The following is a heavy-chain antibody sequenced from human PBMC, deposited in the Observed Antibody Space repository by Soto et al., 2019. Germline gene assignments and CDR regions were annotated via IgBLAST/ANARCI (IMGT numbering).Heavy chain of an antibody. Sequence: QVHVVESGGGVVQPGKSVRLSCAASGFTFSDYTFHWVRQAPGKWLDWVAVISFDGNNQYYTDSVKGRFTVSRDESKDTVTLLMNSLRPEDTGVYYCARDRISRTTGNYYYGMDVWGQGTTVTVS. CDR3: ARDRISRTTGNYYYGMDV. D-gene: IGHD1-7*01. J-gene: IGHJ6*02. CDR2: ISFDGNNQ. CDR1: GFTFSDYT. V-gene: IGHV3-30-3*01.